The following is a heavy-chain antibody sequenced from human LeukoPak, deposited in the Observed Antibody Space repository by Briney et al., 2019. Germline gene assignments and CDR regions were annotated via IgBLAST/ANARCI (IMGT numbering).Heavy chain of an antibody. CDR1: GFTFSSHG. J-gene: IGHJ3*02. D-gene: IGHD3-10*01. CDR2: ISYDGSNK. Sequence: GRSLRLSCAASGFTFSSHGMHWVRQAPGKGLEWVAVISYDGSNKYYADSVKGRFTISRDNSKNTLYLQMNSLRAEDTAVYYCAKDQWVTMVRGVILAFDIWGQGTMVTVSS. V-gene: IGHV3-30*18. CDR3: AKDQWVTMVRGVILAFDI.